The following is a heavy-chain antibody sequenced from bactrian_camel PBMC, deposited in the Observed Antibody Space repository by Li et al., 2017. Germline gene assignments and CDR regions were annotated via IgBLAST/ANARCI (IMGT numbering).Heavy chain of an antibody. D-gene: IGHD5*01. Sequence: HVQLVESGGGSVEAGGSLRLSCTASTYTYTSAACMAWFRQRAPGKEREGVAAIYTGGGSTWYADSVKGRFTISYDNAKNTMSLQMNSLKPEDSGMYYCAARDTGLCEIMSAYNYWGQGTQVTVS. V-gene: IGHV3S1*01. J-gene: IGHJ4*01. CDR3: AARDTGLCEIMSAYNY. CDR2: IYTGGGST. CDR1: TYTYTSAAC.